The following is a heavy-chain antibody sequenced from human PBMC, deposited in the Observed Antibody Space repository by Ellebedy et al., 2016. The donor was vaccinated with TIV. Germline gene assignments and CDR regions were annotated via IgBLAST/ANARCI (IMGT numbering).Heavy chain of an antibody. D-gene: IGHD4-17*01. J-gene: IGHJ4*02. V-gene: IGHV3-7*01. Sequence: GESLKISXAASGFTFSSYWLSWVRPAPGKGPEWVANIKVDGSEKYYVGSVKGRFTISRDNAKNSLYLQMNSLRAEDTAVYYCARDPYGDYYFDHWGQGTLVTVSS. CDR2: IKVDGSEK. CDR1: GFTFSSYW. CDR3: ARDPYGDYYFDH.